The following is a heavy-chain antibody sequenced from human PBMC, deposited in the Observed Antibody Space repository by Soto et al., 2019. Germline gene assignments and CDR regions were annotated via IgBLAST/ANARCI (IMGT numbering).Heavy chain of an antibody. V-gene: IGHV4-4*07. CDR3: ARDLQSATLNRGVPLAYHSFDP. D-gene: IGHD3-10*01. CDR1: GVSISDNY. Sequence: QVQLQESGPGLLKPSETLSLTCTVSGVSISDNYWTWIRQPAGKGLEWIGRIHGSGSTSYNPSLKTRLTMSVDTSNNLIFLRLTSVTAADTAVYYCARDLQSATLNRGVPLAYHSFDPWGHGTLVTVSS. CDR2: IHGSGST. J-gene: IGHJ5*02.